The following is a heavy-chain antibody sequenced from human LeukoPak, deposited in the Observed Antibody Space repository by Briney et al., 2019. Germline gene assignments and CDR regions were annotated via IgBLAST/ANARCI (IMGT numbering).Heavy chain of an antibody. Sequence: QPGGSLRLSCAASGFTFSSYWMSWVRQAPGKGLEWVANIKQDGSQKYYVDSLKGRFTISRDNAKNSLYLQMNSLRAGDTAVYYCAREAWGDYFDYWGQGALVTVSS. CDR2: IKQDGSQK. J-gene: IGHJ4*02. D-gene: IGHD3-16*01. V-gene: IGHV3-7*03. CDR1: GFTFSSYW. CDR3: AREAWGDYFDY.